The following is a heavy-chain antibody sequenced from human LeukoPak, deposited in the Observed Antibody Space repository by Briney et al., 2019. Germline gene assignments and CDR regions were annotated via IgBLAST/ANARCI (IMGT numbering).Heavy chain of an antibody. Sequence: GGSLRLSCSASGLTFSSYSMLWVRQAPGKGLEWVSSISSSSSFIYYADSVKGRFTISRDNAENSLYLQMNSLRAEDTAVYYCASGKMAAPDYWGQGTLVTVSS. V-gene: IGHV3-21*01. D-gene: IGHD5-24*01. J-gene: IGHJ4*02. CDR3: ASGKMAAPDY. CDR1: GLTFSSYS. CDR2: ISSSSSFI.